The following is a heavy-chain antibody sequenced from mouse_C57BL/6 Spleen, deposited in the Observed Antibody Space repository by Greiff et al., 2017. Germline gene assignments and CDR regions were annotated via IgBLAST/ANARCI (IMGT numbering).Heavy chain of an antibody. J-gene: IGHJ2*01. V-gene: IGHV1-15*01. Sequence: QVQLQQSGAELVRPGASVTLSCKASGYTFTDYEMHWVKQTPVHGLEWIGAIDPETGGTAYNQKFKGKAILTADKSSSTAYMELRSLTSEDSAVYYCTRPSATVVAPFDDWGQGTTLTVSS. CDR3: TRPSATVVAPFDD. CDR2: IDPETGGT. D-gene: IGHD1-1*01. CDR1: GYTFTDYE.